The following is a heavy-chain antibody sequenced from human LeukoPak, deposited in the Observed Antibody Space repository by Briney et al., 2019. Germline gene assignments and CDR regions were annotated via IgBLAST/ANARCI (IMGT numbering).Heavy chain of an antibody. CDR1: GYTFTNYW. V-gene: IGHV5-51*01. J-gene: IGHJ5*02. CDR2: IFPGDSDT. D-gene: IGHD6-6*01. CDR3: ARRQGSSSGINWFDP. Sequence: GESLKISFKGSGYTFTNYWIGWVRQMPGKGLEWMGIIFPGDSDTRYSPSFQGQVTISADKSISTAYLQWSSLKASDTAMYYCARRQGSSSGINWFDPWGQGTLVTVSS.